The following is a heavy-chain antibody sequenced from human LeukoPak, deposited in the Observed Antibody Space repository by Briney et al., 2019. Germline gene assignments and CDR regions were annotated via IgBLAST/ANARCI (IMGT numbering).Heavy chain of an antibody. V-gene: IGHV4-59*01. CDR2: IYYSGST. D-gene: IGHD5-24*01. CDR1: GGSISSYY. CDR3: ARGDGYNSYYYYYYMDV. J-gene: IGHJ6*03. Sequence: SETLSLTCTVSGGSISSYYWSWIRQPPGKGLEWIGYIYYSGSTNYNPSLKSRVPISVDTSKNQFSLKLSSVTAADTAVYYCARGDGYNSYYYYYYMDVWGKGTTVTVSS.